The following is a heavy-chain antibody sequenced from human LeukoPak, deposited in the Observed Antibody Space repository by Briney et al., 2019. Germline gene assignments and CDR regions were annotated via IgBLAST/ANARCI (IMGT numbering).Heavy chain of an antibody. Sequence: ASVKVSCKASGYTFTGYYMHWVRQAPGQGLEWMGWINPNSGGTNYAQKLQGRVTMTRDTSISTAYMELSRLRSDDTAVYYCARKDSLTGYRWNWFDPWGQGTLVTVSS. V-gene: IGHV1-2*02. J-gene: IGHJ5*02. CDR2: INPNSGGT. D-gene: IGHD3-9*01. CDR1: GYTFTGYY. CDR3: ARKDSLTGYRWNWFDP.